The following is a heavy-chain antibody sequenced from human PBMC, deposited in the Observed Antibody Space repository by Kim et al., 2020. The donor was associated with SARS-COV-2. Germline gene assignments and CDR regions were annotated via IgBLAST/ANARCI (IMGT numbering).Heavy chain of an antibody. CDR3: AREGVGGYILTH. V-gene: IGHV1-46*01. J-gene: IGHJ4*02. D-gene: IGHD5-12*01. Sequence: SYAPNLQGSVTSTRDTSTSTVYMELSSLRSEDTAVYYCAREGVGGYILTHWGQGTLVTVSS.